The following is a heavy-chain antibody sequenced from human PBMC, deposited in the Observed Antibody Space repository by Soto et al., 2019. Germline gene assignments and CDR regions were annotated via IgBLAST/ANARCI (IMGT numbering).Heavy chain of an antibody. J-gene: IGHJ4*02. CDR1: GASMSTYY. CDR3: ASQHYYDSSGYYVVH. V-gene: IGHV4-59*04. CDR2: IHYSGSS. Sequence: SETLSLTCTASGASMSTYYWNWIRQPPGKGLEWIGNIHYSGSSYYDSSLQSRVTISIDTSKNQFSLKLSSVTATDTAVYYCASQHYYDSSGYYVVHWGQGTLVTAPQ. D-gene: IGHD3-22*01.